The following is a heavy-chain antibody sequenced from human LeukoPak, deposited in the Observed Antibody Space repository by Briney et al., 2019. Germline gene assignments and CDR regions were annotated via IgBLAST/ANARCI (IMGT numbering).Heavy chain of an antibody. CDR1: GGTFSRYA. J-gene: IGHJ4*02. CDR2: IIPILGIA. D-gene: IGHD5-18*01. V-gene: IGHV1-69*04. CDR3: AREREDTAMVMFY. Sequence: ASVKVSCKASGGTFSRYAISWVRQAPGQGLEWMGRIIPILGIANYAQKFQGRVTISADKSTSTAYMELSSLRSEDTAVYYCAREREDTAMVMFYWGQGTLVTVSS.